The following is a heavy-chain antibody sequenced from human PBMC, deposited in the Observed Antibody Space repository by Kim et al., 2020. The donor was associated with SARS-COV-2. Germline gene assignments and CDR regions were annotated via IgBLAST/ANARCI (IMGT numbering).Heavy chain of an antibody. V-gene: IGHV4-4*02. J-gene: IGHJ4*02. CDR2: IYHSGST. D-gene: IGHD4-4*01. Sequence: SETLSLTCAVSGGSISSSNWWSWVRQPPGKGLEWIGEIYHSGSTNYNPSLKSRVTISVDKSKNQFSLKLSSVTAADTAVYYCARGTVESVRALPDYWGQGTLVTVSS. CDR1: GGSISSSNW. CDR3: ARGTVESVRALPDY.